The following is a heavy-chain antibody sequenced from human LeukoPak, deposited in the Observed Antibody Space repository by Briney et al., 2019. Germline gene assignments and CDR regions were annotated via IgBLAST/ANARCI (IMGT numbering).Heavy chain of an antibody. D-gene: IGHD1-7*01. Sequence: GGSLRLSCAASGFTVSSKYMSWVRQAPGKGLEWVSVIYSGGSTYYADSVKGRFTISRDNSKNTLYLQMNSLRAEDTAVYYCAKEGSLELRHYYYMDVWGKGTMVTVSS. CDR2: IYSGGST. J-gene: IGHJ6*03. V-gene: IGHV3-53*01. CDR3: AKEGSLELRHYYYMDV. CDR1: GFTVSSKY.